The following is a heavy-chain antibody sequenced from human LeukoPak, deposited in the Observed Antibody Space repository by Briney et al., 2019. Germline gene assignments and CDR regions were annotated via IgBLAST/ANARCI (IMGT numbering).Heavy chain of an antibody. V-gene: IGHV3-21*01. CDR1: GFTFSSYS. Sequence: GRSLRLSCAASGFTFSSYSTNWVRQAPGKGLEWVSSISSSSSYIYYADSVKGRFTISRDNAKNSLYLQMNSLRAEDTAVYYCARVYSGSYWVPFDYWGQGTLVTVSS. D-gene: IGHD1-26*01. CDR2: ISSSSSYI. CDR3: ARVYSGSYWVPFDY. J-gene: IGHJ4*02.